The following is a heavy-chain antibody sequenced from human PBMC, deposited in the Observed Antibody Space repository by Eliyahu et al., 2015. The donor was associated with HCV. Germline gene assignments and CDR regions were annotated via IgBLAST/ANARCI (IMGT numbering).Heavy chain of an antibody. CDR1: GFTFSSYS. CDR2: ISSSSSYI. V-gene: IGHV3-21*01. Sequence: EVQLVESGGGLVKPGGSLRLSCAASGFTFSSYSMNWVRQAPGKGLEWVSSISSSSSYIYYADSVKGRFTISRDNAKNSLYLQMNSLRAEDTAVYYCAISGYRTDAFDIWGQGTMVTVSS. J-gene: IGHJ3*02. D-gene: IGHD1/OR15-1a*01. CDR3: AISGYRTDAFDI.